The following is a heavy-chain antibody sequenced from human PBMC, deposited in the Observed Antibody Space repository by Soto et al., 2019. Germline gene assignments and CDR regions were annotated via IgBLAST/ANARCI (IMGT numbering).Heavy chain of an antibody. Sequence: QVQLVESGGGVVQPGRSLRLSCVATGFTFSNNAMHWVRQAPGKGLEWVAVMSGDGNNKYYADSVKGRFTISRDNSKNTVSLQVQSLRAEDTAVYYCASRGHCGGDCLDFFFDQWGQGTLVTVSS. CDR3: ASRGHCGGDCLDFFFDQ. CDR2: MSGDGNNK. V-gene: IGHV3-30*04. D-gene: IGHD2-21*02. CDR1: GFTFSNNA. J-gene: IGHJ4*02.